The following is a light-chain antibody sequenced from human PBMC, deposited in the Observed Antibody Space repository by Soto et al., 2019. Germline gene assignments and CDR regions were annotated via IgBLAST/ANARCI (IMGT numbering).Light chain of an antibody. J-gene: IGKJ5*01. CDR2: DAS. CDR1: QDISNY. V-gene: IGKV1-33*01. CDR3: QHYNSLPIT. Sequence: DIQMTQSPSSLSASXXDXXXXXXXASQDISNYLNWYQHKTGQAPKLLIYDASQLETGVPSKFSGSGSGTDFTFTINNLQAEDIGTYYCQHYNSLPITFGQGTRLEI.